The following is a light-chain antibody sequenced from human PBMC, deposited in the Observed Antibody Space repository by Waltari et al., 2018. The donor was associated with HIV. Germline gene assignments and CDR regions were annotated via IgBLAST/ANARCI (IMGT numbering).Light chain of an antibody. CDR1: TRAVGCDRY. V-gene: IGLV2-14*03. Sequence: QSHLTQPASVSGSPGQSTNISTTGTTRAVGCDRYSSCYQQHPSKAPKLMIYNVSNRPSGGSNRFSGSKSGNTASLTISGLQAEDEADYYCSSYTSSSTYVFGTGTKVTVL. J-gene: IGLJ1*01. CDR3: SSYTSSSTYV. CDR2: NVS.